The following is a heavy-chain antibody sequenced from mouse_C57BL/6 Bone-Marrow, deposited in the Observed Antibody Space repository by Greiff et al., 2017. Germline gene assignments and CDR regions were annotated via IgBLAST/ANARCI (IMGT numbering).Heavy chain of an antibody. CDR3: ARLYYDYDGFAY. D-gene: IGHD2-4*01. Sequence: VQLQQSGAELARPGASVKMSCKASGYTFTSYTMHWVKQRPGQGLECIGYINPSSGYTKYNQKFKDKATFTADKSSSTAYMQLSSLTSEDSAVYYCARLYYDYDGFAYWGQGTLVTVSA. CDR1: GYTFTSYT. V-gene: IGHV1-4*01. CDR2: INPSSGYT. J-gene: IGHJ3*01.